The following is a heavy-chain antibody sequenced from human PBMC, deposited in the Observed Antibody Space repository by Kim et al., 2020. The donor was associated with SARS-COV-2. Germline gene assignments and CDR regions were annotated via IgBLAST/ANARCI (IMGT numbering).Heavy chain of an antibody. J-gene: IGHJ4*02. CDR2: ISYDGSNK. CDR1: GFTFSSYA. CDR3: AGGLTPLFDY. Sequence: GGSLRLSCAASGFTFSSYAMHWVRQAPGKGLEWVAVISYDGSNKYYADSVKGRFTISRDNSKNTLYLQMNSLRAEDTAVYYCAGGLTPLFDYWGQGTLVTVSS. V-gene: IGHV3-30-3*01. D-gene: IGHD7-27*01.